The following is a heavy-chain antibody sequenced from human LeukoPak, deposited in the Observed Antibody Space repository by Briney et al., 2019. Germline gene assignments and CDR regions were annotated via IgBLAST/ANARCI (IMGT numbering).Heavy chain of an antibody. D-gene: IGHD3-22*01. V-gene: IGHV3-30-3*01. Sequence: GGSLRLSCAASGFTFSSYAMHWVRQAPGKGLEWVAVISYDGSNKYYADSVKGRFTISRDNSKNTLYLQMNSLRAEDTAVYYCARDGSGGVIVVASYFDYWGQGTLVTVSS. CDR2: ISYDGSNK. CDR1: GFTFSSYA. CDR3: ARDGSGGVIVVASYFDY. J-gene: IGHJ4*02.